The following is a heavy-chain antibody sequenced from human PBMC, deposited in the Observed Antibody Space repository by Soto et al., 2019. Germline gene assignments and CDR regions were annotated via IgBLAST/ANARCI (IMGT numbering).Heavy chain of an antibody. D-gene: IGHD6-19*01. CDR3: ARIMVYSSGWYDYYYYYGMDV. J-gene: IGHJ6*02. V-gene: IGHV2-70*01. Sequence: GSGPTLVNPTQTLTLTCTFSGFSLSTSGMCVSWIRQPPGKALEWLALIDWDDDKYYSTSLKTRLTISKDTSKNQVVLTMTNMDPVDTATYYCARIMVYSSGWYDYYYYYGMDVWGQGTTVTVSS. CDR1: GFSLSTSGMC. CDR2: IDWDDDK.